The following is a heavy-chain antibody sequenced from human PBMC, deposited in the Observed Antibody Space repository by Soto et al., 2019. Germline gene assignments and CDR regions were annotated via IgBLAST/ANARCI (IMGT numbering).Heavy chain of an antibody. CDR2: IYPGDSDT. V-gene: IGHV5-51*01. J-gene: IGHJ4*02. CDR1: GYSFTNHW. Sequence: PGESLKISCKGSGYSFTNHWIGWVRQMPGKGLEWMGIIYPGDSDTKYSPSFQGQVTFSADKSISTAYLQWSSLRASDTAMYYCARQIYDSDTGPNFQYYFDSWGQGTPVTVSS. CDR3: ARQIYDSDTGPNFQYYFDS. D-gene: IGHD3-22*01.